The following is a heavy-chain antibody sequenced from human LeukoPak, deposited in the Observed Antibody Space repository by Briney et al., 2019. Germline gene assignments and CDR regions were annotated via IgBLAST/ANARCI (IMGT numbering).Heavy chain of an antibody. D-gene: IGHD3-16*02. J-gene: IGHJ6*02. Sequence: GGSLRLSCAASGFTFSSYSMNWVRQAPGKGLEWVSSISSSSSYIYYADSVKGRFTISRDNAKNSLYLQMNSLRAEDTAVYYCARDFIPLEDGMDVWGQGTTVTVSS. CDR3: ARDFIPLEDGMDV. CDR1: GFTFSSYS. V-gene: IGHV3-21*01. CDR2: ISSSSSYI.